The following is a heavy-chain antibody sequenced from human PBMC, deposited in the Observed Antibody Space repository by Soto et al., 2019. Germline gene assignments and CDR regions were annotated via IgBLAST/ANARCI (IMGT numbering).Heavy chain of an antibody. V-gene: IGHV3-30-3*01. J-gene: IGHJ5*02. D-gene: IGHD3-22*01. CDR1: GFTFSSYA. CDR3: ARDLYYDSSGYYYVIWFDP. CDR2: ISYDGSNK. Sequence: LRLSCAASGFTFSSYAMHWVRQAPGKGLEWVAVISYDGSNKYYADSVKGRFTISRDNSKNTLYLQMNSLRAEDTAVYYCARDLYYDSSGYYYVIWFDPWGQGTLVTASS.